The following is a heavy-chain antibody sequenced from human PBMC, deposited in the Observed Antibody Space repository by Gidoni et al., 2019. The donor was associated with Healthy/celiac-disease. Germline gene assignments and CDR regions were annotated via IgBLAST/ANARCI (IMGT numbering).Heavy chain of an antibody. CDR3: ARDSYYYGSGRIVPVDAFDI. D-gene: IGHD3-10*01. CDR2: ISSSSSYI. V-gene: IGHV3-21*01. Sequence: EVQLVESGGGLVKPGGSLRLSCAASGFTFSSYSMNWVRQAPGKGLEWVSSISSSSSYIYYADSVKVRFTISRDNAKNLLYLQMNSLRAEDTAVYYCARDSYYYGSGRIVPVDAFDIWGQGTMVTVSS. J-gene: IGHJ3*02. CDR1: GFTFSSYS.